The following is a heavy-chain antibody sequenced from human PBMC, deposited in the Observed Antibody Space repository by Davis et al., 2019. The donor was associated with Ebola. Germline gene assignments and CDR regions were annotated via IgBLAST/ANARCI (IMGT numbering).Heavy chain of an antibody. V-gene: IGHV4-34*01. J-gene: IGHJ6*02. CDR2: IDHSGRT. CDR3: VRHVRDHQNYNYLGLDV. D-gene: IGHD1-1*01. Sequence: ESLKIPCAVYGGSLNGYYWTWIRQPPGKGPEWIGEIDHSGRTTWNASLQSRVPIYADTSKNQFSLKLGSVTAADTALYYCVRHVRDHQNYNYLGLDVWGQGTTVTVSS. CDR1: GGSLNGYY.